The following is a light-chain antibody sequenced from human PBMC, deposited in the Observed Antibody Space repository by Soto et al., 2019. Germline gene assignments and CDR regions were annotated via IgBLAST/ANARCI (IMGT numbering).Light chain of an antibody. V-gene: IGLV1-44*01. CDR1: SSNIGSNT. CDR2: NSY. Sequence: QSVLTQPPSASGTPGQRVTISCSGSSSNIGSNTVTWYQQLPGTAPKLLIFNSYQRPSGVPDRFSGSKSGTSASLAISGLQSEDEADYYCAAWDDSLNGVMFGGGTKVTVL. CDR3: AAWDDSLNGVM. J-gene: IGLJ3*02.